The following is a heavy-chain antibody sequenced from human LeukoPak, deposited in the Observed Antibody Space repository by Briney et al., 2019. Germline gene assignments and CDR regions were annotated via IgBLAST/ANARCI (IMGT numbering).Heavy chain of an antibody. D-gene: IGHD2-15*01. V-gene: IGHV3-30*02. CDR2: IRYDGSNK. CDR1: GFTFSSYG. Sequence: PGGSLRLSCAASGFTFSSYGMHWVRQAPGKGLERGAFIRYDGSNKYYADSVKGRFTISRDNPKNTLYLQMNSLRTEDTAVYYCAKDKYCSGGSCYSGAFDIWGQGTMVTVSS. J-gene: IGHJ3*02. CDR3: AKDKYCSGGSCYSGAFDI.